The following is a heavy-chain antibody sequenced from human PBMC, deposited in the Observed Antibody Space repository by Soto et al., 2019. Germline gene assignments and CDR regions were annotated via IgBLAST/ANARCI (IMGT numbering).Heavy chain of an antibody. Sequence: SETLSLTCTVSGGSISSGDYYWSWIRQPPGKGLEWIGYIYYSGSTYYNPSLKSRVTISVDTSKNQFSLKLSSVTAADTAVYYCARGSYYYDSSGYYHYLGQGTLVTVSS. J-gene: IGHJ4*02. V-gene: IGHV4-30-4*01. CDR3: ARGSYYYDSSGYYHY. CDR2: IYYSGST. CDR1: GGSISSGDYY. D-gene: IGHD3-22*01.